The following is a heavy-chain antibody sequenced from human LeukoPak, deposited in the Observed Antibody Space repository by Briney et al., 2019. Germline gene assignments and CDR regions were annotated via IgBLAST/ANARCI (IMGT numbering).Heavy chain of an antibody. J-gene: IGHJ6*02. V-gene: IGHV3-73*01. CDR2: IRREVKTYAT. D-gene: IGHD5-12*01. Sequence: GGSLRLSCAASGFTFSGSAMHWVRQASGKGLEWIGRIRREVKTYATQYAASERGRFTISRDDSKHTAYLQMNSLKTEDTAVYYCTRLRVSSASRGPALNGMDVWGQGTTVIVSS. CDR3: TRLRVSSASRGPALNGMDV. CDR1: GFTFSGSA.